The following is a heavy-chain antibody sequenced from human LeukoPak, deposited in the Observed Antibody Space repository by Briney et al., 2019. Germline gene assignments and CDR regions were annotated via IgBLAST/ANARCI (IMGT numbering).Heavy chain of an antibody. J-gene: IGHJ6*02. CDR2: IKADGSGT. Sequence: GGSLRLSCAASGFTIGPYAMYWVRQGPGRGLEWVSVIKADGSGTLYADSVRGRFTTPRDNSKNSLYLQMNSLTSEDTALYYCATWAFYHNLDVWGQGTTVIVSS. V-gene: IGHV3-43*02. CDR1: GFTIGPYA. CDR3: ATWAFYHNLDV. D-gene: IGHD2/OR15-2a*01.